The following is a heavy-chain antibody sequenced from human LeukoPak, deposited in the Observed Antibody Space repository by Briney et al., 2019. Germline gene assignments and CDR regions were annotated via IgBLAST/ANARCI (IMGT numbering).Heavy chain of an antibody. CDR1: GFTFSTYW. J-gene: IGHJ4*02. Sequence: GGSLRLSCAGSGFTFSTYWMHWVRQAPGGGLVWVSGINTDGSTTSYADSVKGRFTISRDNAKNTLYLQMSGLRAEDTAVYYCAINLRGVKSAPYDYWGQGTLVTVSS. D-gene: IGHD3-10*01. CDR3: AINLRGVKSAPYDY. V-gene: IGHV3-74*01. CDR2: INTDGSTT.